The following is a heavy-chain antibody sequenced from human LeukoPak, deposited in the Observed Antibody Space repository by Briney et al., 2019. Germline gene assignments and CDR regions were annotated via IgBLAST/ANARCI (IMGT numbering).Heavy chain of an antibody. J-gene: IGHJ4*02. Sequence: SETLSLTCAVYGGSFSGYYWSWIRQSPGRGLEWVGQINDSGDTDYNPSLKSRVTISIDTSKKQFSLRLRSVTAADTALNYCARESSTWNSFEYWGQGTAVTVSS. CDR3: ARESSTWNSFEY. CDR1: GGSFSGYY. D-gene: IGHD6-6*01. V-gene: IGHV4-34*01. CDR2: INDSGDT.